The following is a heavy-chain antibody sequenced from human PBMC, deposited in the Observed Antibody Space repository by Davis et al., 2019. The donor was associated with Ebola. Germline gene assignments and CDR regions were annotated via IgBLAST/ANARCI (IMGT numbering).Heavy chain of an antibody. J-gene: IGHJ6*02. CDR1: GFTVSSAW. D-gene: IGHD2-15*01. Sequence: GGSLRLSCAASGFTVSSAWMNWVRQAPGKGLEWVSYISSSSSTIYYADSVKGRFTISRDNAKNSLYLQMNSLRAEDTAVYYCARDYCSGGSCKWRYYYGMDVWGQGTTVTVSS. CDR3: ARDYCSGGSCKWRYYYGMDV. V-gene: IGHV3-48*01. CDR2: ISSSSSTI.